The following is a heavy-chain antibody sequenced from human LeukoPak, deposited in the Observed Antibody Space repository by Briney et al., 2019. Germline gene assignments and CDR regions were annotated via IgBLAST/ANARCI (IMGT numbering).Heavy chain of an antibody. CDR2: INPNSGGT. CDR3: ARALMRDIVVVPLDY. D-gene: IGHD2-2*01. V-gene: IGHV1-2*02. J-gene: IGHJ4*02. CDR1: GYTFTGYY. Sequence: SVKVSCKASGYTFTGYYMHWVRQAPGQGLEWMGWINPNSGGTNYAQKFQGRVTMTRDTSISTAYMELTRLRSDDTAVYYCARALMRDIVVVPLDYWGQGTLVTVSS.